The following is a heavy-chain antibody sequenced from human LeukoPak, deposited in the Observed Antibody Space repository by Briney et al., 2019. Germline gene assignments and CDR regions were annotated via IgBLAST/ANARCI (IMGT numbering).Heavy chain of an antibody. CDR2: IYTSGST. CDR3: ARVTTGGYYNC. CDR1: GGSISSGSYY. D-gene: IGHD3-22*01. J-gene: IGHJ4*02. V-gene: IGHV4-61*02. Sequence: TLSLTCTVSGGSISSGSYYWSWIRQPAGKGLEWIGRIYTSGSTNYNPSLKSRITISVDTSKNQFSLKLSSVTAADTAVYYCARVTTGGYYNCWGQGPLVTVSS.